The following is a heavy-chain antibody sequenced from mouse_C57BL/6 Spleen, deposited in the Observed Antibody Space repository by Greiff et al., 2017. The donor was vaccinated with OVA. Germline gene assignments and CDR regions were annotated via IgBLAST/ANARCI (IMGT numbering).Heavy chain of an antibody. V-gene: IGHV1-50*01. CDR1: GYTFTSYW. J-gene: IGHJ4*01. D-gene: IGHD1-1*01. CDR3: ARFTPVVDGAMDY. Sequence: VQLQQPGAELVKPGASVKLSCKASGYTFTSYWMQWVKQRPGQGLEWIGEIDPSDSYTNYNQKFKGKATLTVDTSSSTAYMQLSSLTSEDSAVYYCARFTPVVDGAMDYWGQGTSVTVSS. CDR2: IDPSDSYT.